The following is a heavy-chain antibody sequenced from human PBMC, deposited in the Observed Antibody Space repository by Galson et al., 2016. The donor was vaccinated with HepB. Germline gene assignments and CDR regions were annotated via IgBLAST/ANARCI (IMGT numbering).Heavy chain of an antibody. CDR1: GFSLSTSGMC. CDR3: ARSPLRGSYPEFDY. Sequence: PALVKPTQTLTLTCTFSGFSLSTSGMCVNWIRQPPGKALEWLASIDWDDDKYYSTPLNTRLTISKDTSKNQVALTQTNMDPVDTAKYYCARSPLRGSYPEFDYGGQGTLVTVSS. J-gene: IGHJ4*02. D-gene: IGHD1-26*01. CDR2: IDWDDDK. V-gene: IGHV2-70*11.